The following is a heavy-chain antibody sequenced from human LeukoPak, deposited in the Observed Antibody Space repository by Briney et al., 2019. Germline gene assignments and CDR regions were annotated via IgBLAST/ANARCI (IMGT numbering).Heavy chain of an antibody. Sequence: GESLKISCKGSGYSFTSYWIGWVRQMPGKGLEWMGIIYPRDSDTRYSPSFQGQVTLSADKSISTAYLQWSSLKASDTAMYFCARRYSFDLPYLDYWGQGTLVTVSS. V-gene: IGHV5-51*01. CDR2: IYPRDSDT. CDR1: GYSFTSYW. D-gene: IGHD3-9*01. CDR3: ARRYSFDLPYLDY. J-gene: IGHJ4*02.